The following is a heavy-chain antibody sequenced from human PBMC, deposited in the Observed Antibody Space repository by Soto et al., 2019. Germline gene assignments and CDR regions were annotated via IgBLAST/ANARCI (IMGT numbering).Heavy chain of an antibody. Sequence: ASVKVSCKASGHTFCDYGISWVRQAPGQGLEWMGWINAGNDNTKYSQKFQGRVTITRDTSAGAAYMELSSLSSEDTAVYYCARAVAVPADFDYWGQGTLVTVSS. CDR3: ARAVAVPADFDY. CDR2: INAGNDNT. CDR1: GHTFCDYG. J-gene: IGHJ4*02. D-gene: IGHD6-19*01. V-gene: IGHV1-3*01.